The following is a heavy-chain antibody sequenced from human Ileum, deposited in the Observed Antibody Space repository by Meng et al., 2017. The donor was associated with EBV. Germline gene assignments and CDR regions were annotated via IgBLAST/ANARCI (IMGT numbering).Heavy chain of an antibody. V-gene: IGHV1-18*01. J-gene: IGHJ4*02. D-gene: IGHD4-17*01. CDR3: ASNGDEVDY. CDR1: GYIFINNG. CDR2: ISTFNGNT. Sequence: QVPLVQSGAEVKKPGASVKVSCKASGYIFINNGFSWVRQAPGQGLEWMGWISTFNGNTNYAQKFQGRLTVTTDTSTNTAYMELRNLRSDDTAVYYCASNGDEVDYWGQGTLVTVSS.